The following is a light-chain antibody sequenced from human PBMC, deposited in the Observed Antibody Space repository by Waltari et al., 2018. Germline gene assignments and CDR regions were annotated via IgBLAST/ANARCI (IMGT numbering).Light chain of an antibody. V-gene: IGLV2-14*03. Sequence: QSALTQPASVSGSPGQSITISCTGTSSDVGGYNYVSCYQHPPGKAPKLMIYDVSKRPSGVSTRFSGSKSGNTASLTISGLQAEDEADYYCSSYTSSSLLWVFGGGTKLTVL. CDR2: DVS. CDR3: SSYTSSSLLWV. CDR1: SSDVGGYNY. J-gene: IGLJ2*01.